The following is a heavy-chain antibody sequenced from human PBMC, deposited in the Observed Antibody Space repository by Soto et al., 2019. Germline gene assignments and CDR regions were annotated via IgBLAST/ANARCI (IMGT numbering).Heavy chain of an antibody. CDR3: ARDKPPTPTGTTRYYYYVMDV. V-gene: IGHV1-2*04. J-gene: IGHJ6*02. Sequence: GSSVKVSCKASGYTFTGYYMHWVRQAPGQGLEWMGWINPNSGGTNYAQKFQGWVTMTRDTSISTAYMELSRLRSDDTAVYYCARDKPPTPTGTTRYYYYVMDVWGQGTTGTVSS. CDR1: GYTFTGYY. D-gene: IGHD1-7*01. CDR2: INPNSGGT.